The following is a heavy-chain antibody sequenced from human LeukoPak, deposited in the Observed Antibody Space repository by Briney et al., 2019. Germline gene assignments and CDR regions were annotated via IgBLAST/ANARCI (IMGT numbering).Heavy chain of an antibody. Sequence: SETLSLTCAVSGGSISSSNWWSWVRRPPGKGLEWIGEIYHSGSTNYNPSLKSRVTISVDKSKNQFSLKLSSVTAADTAVYYCARVDTYSSGSYYYYYMDVWGKGTTVTVSS. J-gene: IGHJ6*03. D-gene: IGHD6-19*01. V-gene: IGHV4-4*02. CDR1: GGSISSSNW. CDR3: ARVDTYSSGSYYYYYMDV. CDR2: IYHSGST.